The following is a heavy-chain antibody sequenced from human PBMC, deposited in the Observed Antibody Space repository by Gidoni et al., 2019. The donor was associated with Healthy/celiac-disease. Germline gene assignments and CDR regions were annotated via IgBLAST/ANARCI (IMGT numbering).Heavy chain of an antibody. V-gene: IGHV3-30*04. Sequence: QVQLVESGGGVVQPGRSLRLPCAASGFTFSRYAMHWVRQAPGKGLGWVAVISYDGSNKYYADSVKGRFTISRDNSKNTLYLQMNSLRAEDTAVYYCARDQEYSSSSDYWGQGTLVTVSS. CDR2: ISYDGSNK. CDR1: GFTFSRYA. CDR3: ARDQEYSSSSDY. D-gene: IGHD6-6*01. J-gene: IGHJ4*02.